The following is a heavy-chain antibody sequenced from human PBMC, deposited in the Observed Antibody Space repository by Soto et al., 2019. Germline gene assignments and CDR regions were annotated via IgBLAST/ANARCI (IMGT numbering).Heavy chain of an antibody. J-gene: IGHJ4*02. CDR3: ARDARKDLYGDSPSFDY. V-gene: IGHV3-21*01. CDR2: ISSSSSYI. CDR1: GFTFSSYS. D-gene: IGHD4-17*01. Sequence: PGGSLRLSCAASGFTFSSYSMNWVRQAPGKGLEWVSSISSSSSYIYYADSVKGRFTISRDNAKNSLYLQMNSLRAEDTAVYYCARDARKDLYGDSPSFDYWGQGTLVTVSS.